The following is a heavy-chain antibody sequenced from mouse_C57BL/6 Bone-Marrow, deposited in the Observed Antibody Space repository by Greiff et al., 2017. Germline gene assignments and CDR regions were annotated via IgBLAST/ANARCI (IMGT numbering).Heavy chain of an antibody. Sequence: VQLKQSGPELVKPGDSVKISCKASGYSFTGYFMNWVMQSHGKSLEWIGRINPYNGDTFYNQKFKGKATLTVDKSSSTAHMELRSLTSEDSAVYYCARSFYLWYFDVWGTGTTVTVSS. CDR1: GYSFTGYF. J-gene: IGHJ1*03. CDR2: INPYNGDT. D-gene: IGHD5-1*01. CDR3: ARSFYLWYFDV. V-gene: IGHV1-20*01.